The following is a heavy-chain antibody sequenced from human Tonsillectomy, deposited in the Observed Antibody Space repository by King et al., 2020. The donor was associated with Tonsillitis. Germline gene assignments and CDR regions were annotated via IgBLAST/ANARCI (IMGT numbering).Heavy chain of an antibody. Sequence: QLVQSGAEVKKPGSSVQVSCKASGGPFSSSAMSWVRQVPGQGLEWMGGITPMFGTENYAQKFQGRVTITADESTNTAYMELSSLRSDDTAVYFCARVSLEAPLQNWFFDLWGRGTLVTVSS. D-gene: IGHD4-11*01. CDR1: GGPFSSSA. J-gene: IGHJ2*01. CDR2: ITPMFGTE. CDR3: ARVSLEAPLQNWFFDL. V-gene: IGHV1-69*01.